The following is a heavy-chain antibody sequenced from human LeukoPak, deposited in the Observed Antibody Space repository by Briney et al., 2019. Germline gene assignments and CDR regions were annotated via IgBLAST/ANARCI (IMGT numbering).Heavy chain of an antibody. CDR1: GFTFSSYA. D-gene: IGHD2-2*01. CDR2: ISGSGGST. V-gene: IGHV3-23*01. Sequence: GGSLRLSCAASGFTFSSYAMSWVRQAPGKGLEWVSAISGSGGSTYYADSVKGRFTISRDNSKNTLYLQMNSLRAEDTAVYYCAKHFSSSTSCYVYAFDIWGQGTMVTVSS. J-gene: IGHJ3*02. CDR3: AKHFSSSTSCYVYAFDI.